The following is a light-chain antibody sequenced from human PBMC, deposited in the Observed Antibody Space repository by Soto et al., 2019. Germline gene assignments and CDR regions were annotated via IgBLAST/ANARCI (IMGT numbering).Light chain of an antibody. J-gene: IGLJ2*01. CDR1: SSNIGSNT. Sequence: QSVLTQPPSASGTPGQRVTLSCSGSSSNIGSNTINWYQQLPGTAPKLLIYSNNQRPSGVPDRFSGSKSGTSASLAIIGLQSEDAADYYCAGWDDSLNGVIFGGGTKLTVL. CDR2: SNN. V-gene: IGLV1-44*01. CDR3: AGWDDSLNGVI.